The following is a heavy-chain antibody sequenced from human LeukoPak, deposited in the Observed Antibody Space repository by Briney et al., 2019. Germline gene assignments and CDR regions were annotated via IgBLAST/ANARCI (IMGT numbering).Heavy chain of an antibody. V-gene: IGHV3-74*01. J-gene: IGHJ4*02. Sequence: GGSLRLSCVDTGFSFSNYWMHWVRQAPGKGLLWVSRINSDGATTNYAASVKGRFTISRDNAKNTLYLQMNGLRAEDTAVYYCARGIVGPTGDYWGQGTLVTVSS. D-gene: IGHD1-26*01. CDR2: INSDGATT. CDR3: ARGIVGPTGDY. CDR1: GFSFSNYW.